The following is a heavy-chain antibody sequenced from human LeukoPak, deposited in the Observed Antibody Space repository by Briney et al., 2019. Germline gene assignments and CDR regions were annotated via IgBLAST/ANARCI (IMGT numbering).Heavy chain of an antibody. CDR3: ARDPPAVAGNFDY. D-gene: IGHD6-19*01. Sequence: TGGSLRLSCAASGFTFSNYWMSWVRQAPGRGLEWVANIRQDGSENYYVDSVKGRFTISRDNAKNSLYLQMNSLRAEDTAVYYCARDPPAVAGNFDYWGQGTLVTVSS. J-gene: IGHJ4*02. CDR1: GFTFSNYW. CDR2: IRQDGSEN. V-gene: IGHV3-7*03.